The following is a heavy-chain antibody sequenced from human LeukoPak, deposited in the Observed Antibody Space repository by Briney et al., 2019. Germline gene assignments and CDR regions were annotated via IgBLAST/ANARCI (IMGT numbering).Heavy chain of an antibody. D-gene: IGHD6-25*01. V-gene: IGHV3-23*01. Sequence: GGSLRLSCAASGFTFSSFPMSWVRQAPGKGLQWVSGITGRGGNTYYADSVEGRFTISRDNSKNTLSLQMDSLRAEDTAIYYCARDRAAFDSRGQGTLVTVSS. J-gene: IGHJ4*02. CDR1: GFTFSSFP. CDR3: ARDRAAFDS. CDR2: ITGRGGNT.